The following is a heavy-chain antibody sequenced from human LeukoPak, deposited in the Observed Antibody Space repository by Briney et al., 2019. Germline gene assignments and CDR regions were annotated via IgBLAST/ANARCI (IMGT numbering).Heavy chain of an antibody. J-gene: IGHJ5*02. D-gene: IGHD3-16*01. CDR2: IIPIFGTA. CDR1: GGTFSSYA. Sequence: SVKVSCKASGGTFSSYAISWERQAPGQGLEWMGGIIPIFGTANYAQKFQGRVTITADESTSTAYMEPSSLRSEDTAVYYCAISDAGGVIPNWFDPWGQGTLVIVSS. CDR3: AISDAGGVIPNWFDP. V-gene: IGHV1-69*13.